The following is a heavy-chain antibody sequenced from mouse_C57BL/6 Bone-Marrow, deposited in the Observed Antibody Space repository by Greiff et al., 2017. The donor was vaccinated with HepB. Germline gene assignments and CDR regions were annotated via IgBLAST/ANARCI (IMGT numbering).Heavy chain of an antibody. D-gene: IGHD4-1*01. Sequence: QVQLQQPGAELVKPGASVKMSCKASGYTFTSYWITWVKQRPGQGLEWIGDIYPGSGSTNYNEKFKSKATLTVDTSSSTAYRQLSSLTSEDSAVYYFARGPTGILLDYWDRGTAITVSS. V-gene: IGHV1-55*01. J-gene: IGHJ2*01. CDR3: ARGPTGILLDY. CDR1: GYTFTSYW. CDR2: IYPGSGST.